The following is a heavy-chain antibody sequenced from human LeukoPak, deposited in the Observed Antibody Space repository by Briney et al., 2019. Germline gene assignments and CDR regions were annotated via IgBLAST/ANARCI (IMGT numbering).Heavy chain of an antibody. CDR1: GFTVSSNY. V-gene: IGHV3-66*01. D-gene: IGHD6-19*01. Sequence: GGSLRLSCAASGFTVSSNYMSWVRQAPGKGLEWVSVIYSGGSTYYADSVKGRFTISRDNSKNTLYLQMNSLRAEDTDVYYCARALGSGWYGDNYFDYWGQGTLVTVSS. CDR2: IYSGGST. J-gene: IGHJ4*02. CDR3: ARALGSGWYGDNYFDY.